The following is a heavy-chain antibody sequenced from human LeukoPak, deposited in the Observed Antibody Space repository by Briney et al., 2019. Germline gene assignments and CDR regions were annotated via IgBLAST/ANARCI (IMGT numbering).Heavy chain of an antibody. CDR3: ARDAYYYYYYMDV. J-gene: IGHJ6*03. CDR1: GGTFSGSA. Sequence: ASVKVSCKASGGTFSGSALSWVRQAPGQGLEWMGGIIPIFATANYAQKFQGRVTITADKSTSTAYMELSSLRSEDTTVYYCARDAYYYYYYMDVWGKGTTVTVSS. V-gene: IGHV1-69*06. CDR2: IIPIFATA.